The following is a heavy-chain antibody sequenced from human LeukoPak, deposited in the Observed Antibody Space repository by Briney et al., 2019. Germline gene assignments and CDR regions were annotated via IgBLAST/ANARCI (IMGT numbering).Heavy chain of an antibody. CDR1: GFTVSSNY. CDR2: IYSGGST. J-gene: IGHJ3*02. V-gene: IGHV3-66*01. D-gene: IGHD6-19*01. Sequence: GGSLRLSCAASGFTVSSNYMSWVRQAPGKGLEWVSVIYSGGSTYYADSVKGRFTISRDNSKNTLYLQMNSLRAEDTAVYYCARDPVAVAGTVGAFDIWGQGKMVTVSS. CDR3: ARDPVAVAGTVGAFDI.